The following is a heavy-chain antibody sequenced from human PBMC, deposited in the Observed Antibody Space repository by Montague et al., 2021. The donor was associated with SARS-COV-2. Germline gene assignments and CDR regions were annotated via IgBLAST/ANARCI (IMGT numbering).Heavy chain of an antibody. Sequence: SETLSLTCTVSGGSISSSSYYWGWIRQPPGKGLEWIGSIYYSGSTYYNPSLKSRVTISVDTSKNQFSLKLSSVTAADTAVCYCARDGSLRFEILIGLRHYYDGMDVWGQGTTVTVSS. D-gene: IGHD3-9*01. CDR3: ARDGSLRFEILIGLRHYYDGMDV. J-gene: IGHJ6*02. CDR1: GGSISSSSYY. CDR2: IYYSGST. V-gene: IGHV4-39*07.